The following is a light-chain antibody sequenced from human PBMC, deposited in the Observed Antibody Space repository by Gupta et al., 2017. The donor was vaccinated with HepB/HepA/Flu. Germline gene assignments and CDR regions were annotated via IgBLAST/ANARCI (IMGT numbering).Light chain of an antibody. CDR3: GTWDTSRNTVV. J-gene: IGLJ2*01. V-gene: IGLV1-51*02. CDR1: TSNIGNNY. CDR2: QND. Sequence: QSVLTQPPSVSAAPGQTVTISCSGTTSNIGNNYVSWYQHHPGTAPQLLISQNDKRPSGIPDRFSGSKSGTSATLGITGLQTGDEADYHCGTWDTSRNTVVFGGGTKLTVL.